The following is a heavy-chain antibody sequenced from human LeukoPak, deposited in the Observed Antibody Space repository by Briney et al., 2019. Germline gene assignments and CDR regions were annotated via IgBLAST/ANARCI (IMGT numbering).Heavy chain of an antibody. Sequence: AGTLSLTCTVAGGSINNYYWTWIRQPPGKGLEWIAYIFYSGSTNYNPSLKSRVNISVDTSKNQFSLKLSSVPAADTAVYYCARLRGSYFRDYWGQGTLVTVSS. D-gene: IGHD1-26*01. CDR2: IFYSGST. J-gene: IGHJ4*02. V-gene: IGHV4-59*01. CDR1: GGSINNYY. CDR3: ARLRGSYFRDY.